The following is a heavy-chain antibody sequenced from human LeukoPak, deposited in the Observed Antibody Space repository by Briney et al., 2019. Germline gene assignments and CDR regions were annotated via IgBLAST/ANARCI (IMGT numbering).Heavy chain of an antibody. CDR1: GFTVSSNY. J-gene: IGHJ4*02. CDR2: IYSGGST. V-gene: IGHV3-53*01. Sequence: PGGSLRLSCAASGFTVSSNYMSWVRQAPGKGLEWVSVIYSGGSTYYADSVKGRFTISRGNSKNTLYLQMNSPRAEDTAVYYCAIVTTDRPFDYWGQGTLVTVSS. D-gene: IGHD4-17*01. CDR3: AIVTTDRPFDY.